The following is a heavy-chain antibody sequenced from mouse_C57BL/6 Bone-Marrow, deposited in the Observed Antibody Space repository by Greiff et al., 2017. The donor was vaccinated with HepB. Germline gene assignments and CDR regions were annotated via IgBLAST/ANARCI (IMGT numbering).Heavy chain of an antibody. J-gene: IGHJ2*01. CDR3: ARDNWDDY. CDR1: GFTFSSYA. Sequence: EVKLVESGGGLVKPGGSLKLSCAASGFTFSSYAMSWVRQTPEKRLEWVATISDGGSYTYYPDNVKGRFTISRDNAKNNLYLQMSHLKSEDTAMYYCARDNWDDYWGQGTTLTVSS. V-gene: IGHV5-4*01. CDR2: ISDGGSYT. D-gene: IGHD4-1*01.